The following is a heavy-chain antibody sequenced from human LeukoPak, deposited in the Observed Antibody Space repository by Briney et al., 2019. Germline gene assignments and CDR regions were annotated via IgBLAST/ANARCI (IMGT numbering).Heavy chain of an antibody. J-gene: IGHJ6*02. D-gene: IGHD3-22*01. Sequence: SETLSLTCMVSVGSISSFYWSWIRQPAGKGLGWVGRIYYSGSTYYNPSLKSRVTISVDTSKNQFSLKLSSVTAADTAVYYCARRYYDSSGYEYYYYYYGMDVWGQGTTVTVSS. CDR3: ARRYYDSSGYEYYYYYYGMDV. V-gene: IGHV4-59*05. CDR2: IYYSGST. CDR1: VGSISSFY.